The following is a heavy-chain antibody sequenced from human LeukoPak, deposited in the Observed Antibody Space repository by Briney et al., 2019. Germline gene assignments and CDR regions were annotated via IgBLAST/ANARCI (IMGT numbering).Heavy chain of an antibody. CDR2: IRSKGHTYAT. CDR1: GFSFSDSG. V-gene: IGHV3-73*01. D-gene: IGHD6-19*01. CDR3: TRLNEPVAGVQKAFDI. J-gene: IGHJ3*02. Sequence: GGSLRLSCAASGFSFSDSGIHWVRQASGKGLEWVGRIRSKGHTYATAYVESVKGRFIISRDDSKNTAYLQMNSLKTEDTAVYHCTRLNEPVAGVQKAFDIWGQGTMVTVSS.